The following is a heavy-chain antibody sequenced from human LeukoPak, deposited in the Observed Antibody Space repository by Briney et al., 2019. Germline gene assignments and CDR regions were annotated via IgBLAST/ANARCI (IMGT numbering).Heavy chain of an antibody. CDR2: IYYSGST. CDR1: GGSISSYY. D-gene: IGHD6-6*01. J-gene: IGHJ4*02. V-gene: IGHV4-59*01. CDR3: ARVAYSSSTPRY. Sequence: SETLSLTCTVSGGSISSYYWSWIRQPPGKGLEWIGYIYYSGSTNYNPSLKSRVTISVDTSKNQFSLKLSSVTAADTAVYYCARVAYSSSTPRYWGQGTLVTVSS.